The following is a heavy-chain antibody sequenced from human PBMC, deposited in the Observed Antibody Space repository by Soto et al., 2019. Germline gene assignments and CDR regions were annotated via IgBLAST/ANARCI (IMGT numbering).Heavy chain of an antibody. D-gene: IGHD4-17*01. CDR3: AKSVGTYGDNTERAERFDP. CDR2: ISGSGGST. Sequence: EVQLLESGGGLVQPGGSLRLSCAASGFTFSSYAMSWVRQAPGKGLEWVSAISGSGGSTYYADSVKGRFTISRDNSKNTLYLQMHSLRAEDTAIYYCAKSVGTYGDNTERAERFDPWGQGTLVTVSS. V-gene: IGHV3-23*01. J-gene: IGHJ5*02. CDR1: GFTFSSYA.